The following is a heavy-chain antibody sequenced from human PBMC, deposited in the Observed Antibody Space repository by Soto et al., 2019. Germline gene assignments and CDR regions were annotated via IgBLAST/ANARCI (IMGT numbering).Heavy chain of an antibody. J-gene: IGHJ3*01. V-gene: IGHV3-74*01. CDR1: GFTFSDYW. CDR2: FKGDGSSI. CDR3: ARGIPGHYGFDV. D-gene: IGHD3-10*01. Sequence: EVQLVESGGGLVQPGGSLRLSCEASGFTFSDYWIHWVRQVPGKGLVWVSRFKGDGSSINYADSVKGRFIISRDNAKNTLYLQMNSLRAEDTAVYYCARGIPGHYGFDVWGQGTMVTVSS.